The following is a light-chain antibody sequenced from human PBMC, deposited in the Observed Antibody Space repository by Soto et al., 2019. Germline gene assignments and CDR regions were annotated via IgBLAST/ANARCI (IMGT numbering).Light chain of an antibody. Sequence: EIVMTQSPATLSVSPGERATVSCRASQSVGSNLAWYQQKAGQAPSLLIYGASTRATGVPARFSGSGSGTEFTLTISRLEPEDFAVYYCQQYGSFITFGQGTRLEI. CDR3: QQYGSFIT. CDR1: QSVGSN. J-gene: IGKJ5*01. CDR2: GAS. V-gene: IGKV3-15*01.